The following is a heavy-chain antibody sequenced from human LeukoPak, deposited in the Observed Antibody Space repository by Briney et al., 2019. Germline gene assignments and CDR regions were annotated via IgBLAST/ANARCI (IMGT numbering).Heavy chain of an antibody. Sequence: GGSLRLSCAASGFTFSSYSMNWVRQAPGKGLEWVSYISSSSSTIYYADSVKGRFTISRDNAKNSLYLQMNSLRAEDTAVYYCARDSGLGRFLEWLPFDYWGQGTLVTVSS. D-gene: IGHD3-3*01. J-gene: IGHJ4*02. CDR3: ARDSGLGRFLEWLPFDY. CDR2: ISSSSSTI. V-gene: IGHV3-48*01. CDR1: GFTFSSYS.